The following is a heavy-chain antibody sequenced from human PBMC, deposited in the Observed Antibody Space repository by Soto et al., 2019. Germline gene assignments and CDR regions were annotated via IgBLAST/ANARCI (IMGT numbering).Heavy chain of an antibody. Sequence: SETLSLTCAVSGGSISSGGYSWSWIRQPPGKGLEWIGYIYYSGSTNYNPSLKSRVTISVDTSKNQFSLKLSSVTAADTAVYYCARGSDWLIAYFDYWGQGTLVTVSS. CDR2: IYYSGST. CDR3: ARGSDWLIAYFDY. V-gene: IGHV4-61*08. D-gene: IGHD3-3*01. J-gene: IGHJ4*02. CDR1: GGSISSGGYS.